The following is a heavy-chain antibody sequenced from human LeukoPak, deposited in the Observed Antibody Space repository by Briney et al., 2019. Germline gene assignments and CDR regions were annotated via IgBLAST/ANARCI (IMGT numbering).Heavy chain of an antibody. Sequence: GGSLRLSCAASGFTFSSYGMSWVRQAPGKGLEWVSAISGSGGSTYYADSVKGRFTISRDNSKNTLYLQMNSLRAEDTAVYYCAEVGEGYCTNGVCYRGPNYYYYYYMDVWGKGTTVTVSS. CDR1: GFTFSSYG. D-gene: IGHD2-8*01. V-gene: IGHV3-23*01. CDR2: ISGSGGST. J-gene: IGHJ6*03. CDR3: AEVGEGYCTNGVCYRGPNYYYYYYMDV.